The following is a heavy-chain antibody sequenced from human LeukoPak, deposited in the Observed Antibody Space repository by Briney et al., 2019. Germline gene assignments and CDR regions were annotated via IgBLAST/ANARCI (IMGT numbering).Heavy chain of an antibody. J-gene: IGHJ4*02. CDR1: GFTFSDYY. CDR3: ARLRAGNYIDY. CDR2: ISKSGTTI. Sequence: PGGSLRVSCAVSGFTFSDYYMTWIRQAPGKGLEWVSYISKSGTTINYADSVKGRFTISRDNAKNSLFLQMNSLRAEDTAVYFCARLRAGNYIDYWGQGTLATVSS. D-gene: IGHD1-14*01. V-gene: IGHV3-11*01.